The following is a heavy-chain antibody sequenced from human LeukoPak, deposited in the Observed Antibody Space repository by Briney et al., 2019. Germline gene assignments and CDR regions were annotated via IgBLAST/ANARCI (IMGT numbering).Heavy chain of an antibody. D-gene: IGHD2-15*01. Sequence: GGSLRLSCAASGFTFSSYEMNWVRQAPGKGLEWVSYISSSGSTIYYADSVKGRFTISRDNAKNSLYLQMNSLRAEDTAVNYCARDCGGGSCYGPYDAFDVWGQGTTVTVSS. CDR1: GFTFSSYE. J-gene: IGHJ3*01. CDR3: ARDCGGGSCYGPYDAFDV. CDR2: ISSSGSTI. V-gene: IGHV3-48*03.